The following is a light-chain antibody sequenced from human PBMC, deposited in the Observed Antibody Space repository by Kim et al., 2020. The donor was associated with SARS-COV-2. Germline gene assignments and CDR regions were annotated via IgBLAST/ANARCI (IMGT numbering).Light chain of an antibody. J-gene: IGKJ1*01. V-gene: IGKV1-5*03. CDR3: QNYNTYPWT. CDR1: ERINNW. CDR2: KAS. Sequence: ASVGDRVTITCRASERINNWLAWYQQKPGKAPNLLIYKASNLESGVPSRFSGSGSGTDFTLTISSLQPDDFATYYCQNYNTYPWTFGQGTKVDIK.